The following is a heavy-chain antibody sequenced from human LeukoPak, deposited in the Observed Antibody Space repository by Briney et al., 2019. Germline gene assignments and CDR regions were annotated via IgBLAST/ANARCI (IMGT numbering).Heavy chain of an antibody. Sequence: GGSLRLSCAASGFTFSDYRMNWVRQAPGKGLDWVSAISGSGGNTYYADSVKGRFTISRDNSKNTLYLQMNSQRAEDTAVYYCAKDQYGGNPQYYFDYWGQGTLVTVSS. CDR2: ISGSGGNT. V-gene: IGHV3-23*01. J-gene: IGHJ4*02. CDR3: AKDQYGGNPQYYFDY. CDR1: GFTFSDYR. D-gene: IGHD4-23*01.